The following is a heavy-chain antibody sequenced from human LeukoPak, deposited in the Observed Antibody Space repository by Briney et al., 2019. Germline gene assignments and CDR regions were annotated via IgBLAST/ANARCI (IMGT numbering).Heavy chain of an antibody. CDR2: IRSKANGYAT. D-gene: IGHD2-2*01. CDR1: GFTFSGSA. CDR3: TRHLSTGY. J-gene: IGHJ4*02. Sequence: GGSLRLSCAASGFTFSGSAMHWVRQASGKELEWVARIRSKANGYATAYAASVKGRITISRDGSKNTAYLQMNSLKTEDTAVYYCTRHLSTGYWGQGTLVTVSS. V-gene: IGHV3-73*01.